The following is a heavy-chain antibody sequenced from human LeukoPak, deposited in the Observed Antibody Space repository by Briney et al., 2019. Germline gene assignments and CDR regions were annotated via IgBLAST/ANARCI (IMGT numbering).Heavy chain of an antibody. Sequence: PSETLSLTCTVSGGSISSNTYYWGWIRQPPGKGLEWIGSIYYSGSTDYNPSLKSRVTISVDTSKNQFSLKLSSVTAADTAVYYCARDEQLVRAFDIWGQGTMVTVSS. D-gene: IGHD6-6*01. J-gene: IGHJ3*02. CDR2: IYYSGST. CDR3: ARDEQLVRAFDI. CDR1: GGSISSNTYY. V-gene: IGHV4-39*07.